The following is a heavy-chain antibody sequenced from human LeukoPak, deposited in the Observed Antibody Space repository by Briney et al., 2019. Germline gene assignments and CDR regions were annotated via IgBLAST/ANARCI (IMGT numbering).Heavy chain of an antibody. Sequence: GGSLRLSCAASGFTFSTYAMSWVHQAPGKGLEWLSDISDSGESTYYADSVKGRFSISRDNSKNTLYLQMNSLRADDAAVYYCAKERRSYTTGLFDSWGQGTLVTVSS. D-gene: IGHD1-26*01. V-gene: IGHV3-23*01. CDR3: AKERRSYTTGLFDS. CDR2: ISDSGEST. CDR1: GFTFSTYA. J-gene: IGHJ4*02.